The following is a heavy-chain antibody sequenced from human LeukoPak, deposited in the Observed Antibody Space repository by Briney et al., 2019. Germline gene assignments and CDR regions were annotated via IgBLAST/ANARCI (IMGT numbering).Heavy chain of an antibody. CDR3: ARDYYGSGRHIHY. Sequence: GGSLRLSCAASGFTFSDYYMSGIRQAPGKGLEGVSYIISRCSTIYYADAVKGRFTISGDNPKNSPYLQMNSLSDEDTAVYYCARDYYGSGRHIHYWGQGTLVTVSS. D-gene: IGHD3-10*01. J-gene: IGHJ4*02. CDR2: IISRCSTI. V-gene: IGHV3-11*01. CDR1: GFTFSDYY.